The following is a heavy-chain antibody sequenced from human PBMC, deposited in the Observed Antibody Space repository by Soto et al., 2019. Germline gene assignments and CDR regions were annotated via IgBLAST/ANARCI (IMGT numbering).Heavy chain of an antibody. CDR2: IYYNGST. CDR3: ASSNSIAAAGSRAKSVAFDI. J-gene: IGHJ3*02. D-gene: IGHD6-13*01. Sequence: QVQLQESGPGLVKPSETLSLTCTVSGGSISSYYWSWIRQPPGKGLEWIGYIYYNGSTNYNPSLKSRVTISVDTSKNQFSLKLSSVTAADTAVYYCASSNSIAAAGSRAKSVAFDIWGQGTMVTVSS. V-gene: IGHV4-59*01. CDR1: GGSISSYY.